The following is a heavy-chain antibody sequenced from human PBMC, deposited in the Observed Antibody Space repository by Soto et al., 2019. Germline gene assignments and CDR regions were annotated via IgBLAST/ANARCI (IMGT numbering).Heavy chain of an antibody. CDR3: ARDLGEASAI. J-gene: IGHJ4*02. D-gene: IGHD3-10*01. CDR2: ISSSSSYI. CDR1: GFPFRSSS. Sequence: VQLVESGGDLVQPGGSLRLSCAASGFPFRSSSLNWVRQAPGKGLEWVSSISSSSSYIYYADSVKGRFTISRDNAKNSLYLQMNSLRADDTAVYYCARDLGEASAIWGQGTLVTVSS. V-gene: IGHV3-21*01.